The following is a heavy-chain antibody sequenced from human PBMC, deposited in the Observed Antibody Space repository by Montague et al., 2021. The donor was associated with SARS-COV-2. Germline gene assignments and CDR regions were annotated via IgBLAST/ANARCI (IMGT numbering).Heavy chain of an antibody. V-gene: IGHV2-70*01. Sequence: PALVKPTQTLTLTCTFSGFSRNTSGMCVSWIRQPPGKALEWLALSDWDEDQYYSTSLKTRLTISKDTSKNQVVLTMTNMDPIDTATYYCARSYGDYRDSYFDYWGQGTLVTVSS. J-gene: IGHJ4*02. CDR1: GFSRNTSGMC. CDR2: SDWDEDQ. CDR3: ARSYGDYRDSYFDY. D-gene: IGHD4-17*01.